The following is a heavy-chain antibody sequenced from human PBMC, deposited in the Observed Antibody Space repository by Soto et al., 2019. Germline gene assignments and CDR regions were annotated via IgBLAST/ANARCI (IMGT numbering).Heavy chain of an antibody. CDR3: ARIYGGPPYTWFDP. D-gene: IGHD3-16*01. J-gene: IGHJ5*02. V-gene: IGHV4-59*01. CDR2: IYYSGST. Sequence: SETLSLTCTVSGGSISSYYWSWIRQPPGKGLEWIGYIYYSGSTNYNPSLKSRVTISVDTSKNQFSLKLSSVTAADTAVYYCARIYGGPPYTWFDPWGQGTLVTVSS. CDR1: GGSISSYY.